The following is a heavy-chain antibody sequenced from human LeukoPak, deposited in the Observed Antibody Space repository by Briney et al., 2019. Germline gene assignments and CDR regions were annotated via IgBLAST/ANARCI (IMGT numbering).Heavy chain of an antibody. D-gene: IGHD6-13*01. Sequence: GGSLRLSCAASGFTFSSYAMHWVRQAPGKGLEWVAVISYDGSNKYYADSVKGRFTISRDNSKNTLYLQMNSLRAEDTAVYYCARKGLYSSHLSYWGQGTLVTVSS. CDR3: ARKGLYSSHLSY. V-gene: IGHV3-30-3*01. J-gene: IGHJ4*02. CDR1: GFTFSSYA. CDR2: ISYDGSNK.